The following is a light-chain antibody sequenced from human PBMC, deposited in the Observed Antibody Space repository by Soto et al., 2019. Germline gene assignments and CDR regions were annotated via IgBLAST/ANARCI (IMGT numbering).Light chain of an antibody. CDR3: QQRSNWPPMYT. CDR2: DAS. CDR1: QSVSSY. J-gene: IGKJ2*01. V-gene: IGKV3-11*01. Sequence: EIVLTQSPATLSLSPGERATLSCRASQSVSSYLAWYQQKPGQAPRLLIYDASNRATGIPARFSGSASGTDLTLTISSLEPEDFAVYYCQQRSNWPPMYTFGQGTKLEIK.